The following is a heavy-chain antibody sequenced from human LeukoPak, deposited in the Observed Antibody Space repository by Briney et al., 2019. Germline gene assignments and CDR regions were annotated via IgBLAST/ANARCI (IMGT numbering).Heavy chain of an antibody. CDR2: INPSGGST. D-gene: IGHD6-6*01. CDR3: AREAPDIAARFDNWFDP. CDR1: GYTFTSYY. Sequence: ASVKVSCKASGYTFTSYYMHWVRQAPGQGLEWMGIINPSGGSTSYAQKFQGRVTMTRDTSTSTVYMELSSLRSEDTAGYYCAREAPDIAARFDNWFDPWGQGTLVTVSS. V-gene: IGHV1-46*01. J-gene: IGHJ5*02.